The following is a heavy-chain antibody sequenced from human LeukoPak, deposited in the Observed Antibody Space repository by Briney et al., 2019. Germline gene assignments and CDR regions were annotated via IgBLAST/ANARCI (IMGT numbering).Heavy chain of an antibody. J-gene: IGHJ4*02. V-gene: IGHV3-48*04. Sequence: TGGSLRLSCAASGFTFSGHNMNWVRQAPGKGLEWISFVSISSGTIYYADSVNGRFRISRDNAKSSLDLEMNSLRAEDTAVYYCARDDYPEVDTYFDYWGQGTLVTVSS. CDR2: VSISSGTI. CDR3: ARDDYPEVDTYFDY. CDR1: GFTFSGHN. D-gene: IGHD4/OR15-4a*01.